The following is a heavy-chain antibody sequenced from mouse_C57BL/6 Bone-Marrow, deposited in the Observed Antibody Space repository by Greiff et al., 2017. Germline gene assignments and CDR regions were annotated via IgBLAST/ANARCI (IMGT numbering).Heavy chain of an antibody. Sequence: QVQLQQPGAELVKPGASVKMSCKASGYTFTSYWITWVKQRPGQGLEWIGDIYPGSGSTNYNEKFKSKATLTVDTASSTAYMQLSSLTSEDSAVYYCARGSYDYDVDYWGQGTTLTVSS. J-gene: IGHJ2*01. CDR2: IYPGSGST. CDR1: GYTFTSYW. D-gene: IGHD2-4*01. V-gene: IGHV1-55*01. CDR3: ARGSYDYDVDY.